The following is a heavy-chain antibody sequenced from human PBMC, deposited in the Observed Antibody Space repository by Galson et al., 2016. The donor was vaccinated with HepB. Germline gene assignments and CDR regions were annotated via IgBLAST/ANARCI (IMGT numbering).Heavy chain of an antibody. Sequence: ETLSLTCTVSGASISGYYLSWIRQPPGKGLEWIGYIYYSGSTNYNPSLKSRVTISVDTSKNQFSLKLSSVTAADTAVYYCARDDSGGWYGFHYGMDVWGQGTTVTVSS. CDR2: IYYSGST. J-gene: IGHJ6*02. CDR1: GASISGYY. CDR3: ARDDSGGWYGFHYGMDV. V-gene: IGHV4-59*01. D-gene: IGHD6-19*01.